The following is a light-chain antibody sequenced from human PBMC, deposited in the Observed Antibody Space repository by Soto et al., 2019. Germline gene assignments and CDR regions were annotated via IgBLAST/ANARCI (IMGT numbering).Light chain of an antibody. Sequence: DIVLTQSPGTLSLSPGEGATLSCRASQSLSNVFLAWYQQKPGQAPRLLIYGASKRATGIPDWFSGSGSGTDFIPTIRRREPGVFAVFFCHKYAPPPYTLGRG. CDR1: QSLSNVF. J-gene: IGKJ2*01. CDR3: HKYAPPPYT. V-gene: IGKV3-20*01. CDR2: GAS.